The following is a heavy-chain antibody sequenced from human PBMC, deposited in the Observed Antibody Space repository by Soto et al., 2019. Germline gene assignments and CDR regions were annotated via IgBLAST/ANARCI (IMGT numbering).Heavy chain of an antibody. Sequence: AAVKVSCKACGYTFTRYDINWVRQATGQGLEWMGWMNPNSGNTGYAQKFQGRVTMTRNTSISTAYMELSSLRSEDTAVYYCARLAEYDFWSGYRDYWGQGTLVTVSS. CDR2: MNPNSGNT. V-gene: IGHV1-8*01. D-gene: IGHD3-3*01. J-gene: IGHJ4*02. CDR1: GYTFTRYD. CDR3: ARLAEYDFWSGYRDY.